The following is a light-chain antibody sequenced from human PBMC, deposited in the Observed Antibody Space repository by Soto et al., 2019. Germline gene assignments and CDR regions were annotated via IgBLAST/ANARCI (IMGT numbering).Light chain of an antibody. J-gene: IGLJ2*01. CDR2: EVS. CDR1: SSDVGGYNY. CDR3: SSYTSSSTLDVV. Sequence: QSALTQPASVSGSPGQSITISCTGTSSDVGGYNYVSWYQQHPGKALKLMIYEVSNRPSGVSNRFSGSKSGNTASLTISGLQAEDEADYYCSSYTSSSTLDVVFGGGTKLTVL. V-gene: IGLV2-14*01.